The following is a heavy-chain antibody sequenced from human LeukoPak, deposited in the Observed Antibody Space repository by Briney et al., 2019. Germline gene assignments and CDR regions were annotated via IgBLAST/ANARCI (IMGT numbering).Heavy chain of an antibody. Sequence: PSETLSLTCTVSGGSISSYYWSWIRQPPGKGLEWIGYIYHSGSTDYNPSLKSRVTISVDTSKSQFSLKLTSVTAADTAVYYCARDRMAYCGGDCRPPFDYWGQGTLVTVSS. CDR1: GGSISSYY. J-gene: IGHJ4*02. V-gene: IGHV4-59*12. D-gene: IGHD2-21*02. CDR3: ARDRMAYCGGDCRPPFDY. CDR2: IYHSGST.